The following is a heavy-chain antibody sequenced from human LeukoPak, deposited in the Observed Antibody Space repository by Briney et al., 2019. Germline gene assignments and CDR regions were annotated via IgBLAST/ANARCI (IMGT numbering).Heavy chain of an antibody. CDR2: ISVYNGNT. Sequence: ASVKVSCKASGCIFTSYGITWVRQAPGQGLEWMGRISVYNGNTKYAEKLQGRVSMTTDTSTSTAYMELRSLGSDDTAVYYCAREDLVRGLIGPDYWGQGTLVTVSS. D-gene: IGHD3-10*01. CDR1: GCIFTSYG. J-gene: IGHJ4*02. CDR3: AREDLVRGLIGPDY. V-gene: IGHV1-18*01.